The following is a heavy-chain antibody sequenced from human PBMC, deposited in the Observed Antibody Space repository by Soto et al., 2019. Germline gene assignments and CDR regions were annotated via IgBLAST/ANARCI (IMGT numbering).Heavy chain of an antibody. Sequence: PXVSLRLSGSASGFSFSNYIMNWVRQAPGKGLDWVSSISRSITNIFYADSVKGRFTVSRENAKNVVYLQINSLSAEDTGIYYCARDLKVVASKSYIYYVMAFWGQGTTVTVSS. CDR2: ISRSITNI. V-gene: IGHV3-21*01. CDR1: GFSFSNYI. CDR3: ARDLKVVASKSYIYYVMAF. J-gene: IGHJ6*02. D-gene: IGHD3-22*01.